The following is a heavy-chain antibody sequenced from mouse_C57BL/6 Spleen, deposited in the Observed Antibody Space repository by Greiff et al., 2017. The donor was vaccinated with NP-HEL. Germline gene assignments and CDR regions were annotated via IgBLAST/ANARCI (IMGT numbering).Heavy chain of an antibody. Sequence: VQLQQSGAELVKPGASVKLSCKASGYTFTSYWMHWVKQRPGQGLEWIGMIHPNSGSTNYNEKFKSKATLTVDKSSSTAYMQLSSLTSEDSAVYYCARGYYDIWFAYWGQGTLVTVSA. CDR3: ARGYYDIWFAY. CDR2: IHPNSGST. D-gene: IGHD1-1*01. V-gene: IGHV1-64*01. CDR1: GYTFTSYW. J-gene: IGHJ3*01.